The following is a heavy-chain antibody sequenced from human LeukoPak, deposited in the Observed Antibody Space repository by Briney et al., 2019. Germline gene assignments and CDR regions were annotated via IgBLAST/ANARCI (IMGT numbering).Heavy chain of an antibody. V-gene: IGHV4-4*07. CDR2: IYASGNT. CDR3: PRVWDAVFGY. CDR1: GGSLSSYH. Sequence: PSETLSLTCTVSGGSLSSYHWSWIRQPAGKGLEWIGRIYASGNTNYNPSLQSRVTMSVDTSKNQFSLNLSSVTAADTAVYFCPRVWDAVFGYWGQGTLVTVSS. J-gene: IGHJ4*02. D-gene: IGHD1-26*01.